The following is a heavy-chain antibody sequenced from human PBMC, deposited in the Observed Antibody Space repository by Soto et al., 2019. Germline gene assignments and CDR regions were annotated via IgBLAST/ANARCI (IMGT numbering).Heavy chain of an antibody. Sequence: QVQLQESGPGLVKPSETLSLTCTVSGGSISPYYWAWIRQSPGKGLEWIGYIYYSGTTSYNPSLSSRVTLTPETSTSQFSLRLSSVTASDTAVYYCARLGEYYQSLDPWGQGTLVTVSS. J-gene: IGHJ5*02. V-gene: IGHV4-59*08. CDR2: IYYSGTT. CDR1: GGSISPYY. CDR3: ARLGEYYQSLDP. D-gene: IGHD2-2*01.